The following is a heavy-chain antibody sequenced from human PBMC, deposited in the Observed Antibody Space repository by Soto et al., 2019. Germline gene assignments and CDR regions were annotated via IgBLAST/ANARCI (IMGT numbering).Heavy chain of an antibody. CDR2: INSDGSST. CDR3: AVSSGWAHGFDY. V-gene: IGHV3-74*01. Sequence: PGGSLILSCAASGFTFSSYWMHWVRQAPGKGLVWVSRINSDGSSTSYADSVKGRFTISRDNAKNTLYLQMNSLSAEDTAVYYCAVSSGWAHGFDYWGQGALATVSS. D-gene: IGHD6-19*01. J-gene: IGHJ4*02. CDR1: GFTFSSYW.